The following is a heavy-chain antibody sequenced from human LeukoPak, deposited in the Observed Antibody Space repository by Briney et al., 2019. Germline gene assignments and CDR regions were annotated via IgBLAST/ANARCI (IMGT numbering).Heavy chain of an antibody. D-gene: IGHD3-10*01. J-gene: IGHJ4*02. CDR2: IYYSGST. Sequence: PSENLSLTCTVSGGSISSYYWSWIRQPPGKGLEWIGYIYYSGSTNYNPSLKSRVTISVDTSKNQFSLKLSSVTAADTAVYYCARSSTMVRGVMDYWGQGTLVTVSS. CDR1: GGSISSYY. V-gene: IGHV4-59*08. CDR3: ARSSTMVRGVMDY.